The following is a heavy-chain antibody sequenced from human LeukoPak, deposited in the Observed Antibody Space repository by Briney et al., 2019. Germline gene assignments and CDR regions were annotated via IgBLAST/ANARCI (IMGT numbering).Heavy chain of an antibody. J-gene: IGHJ4*02. CDR3: ARDPDYYGSGPFDY. V-gene: IGHV3-33*01. CDR2: IWYDGSNK. CDR1: GFTFSSYG. D-gene: IGHD3-10*01. Sequence: PGGSLRLSCAASGFTFSSYGMHWVRQAPGKGLEWVAVIWYDGSNKYYADSVKGRFTISRDNSKNTLYLQMNSLRAEDTAVYYCARDPDYYGSGPFDYWGQGTLVTVSS.